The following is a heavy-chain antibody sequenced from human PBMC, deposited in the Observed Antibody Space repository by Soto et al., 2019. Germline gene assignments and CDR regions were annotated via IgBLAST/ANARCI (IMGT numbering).Heavy chain of an antibody. J-gene: IGHJ5*02. CDR2: LYYGRST. CDR1: GDSISSYY. CDR3: ASVSTYNWFDP. V-gene: IGHV4-59*01. Sequence: SETLSLTCAVSGDSISSYYCMWIRQPPGKGLESIGYLYYGRSTNYNPPLKSRVTISVDTSKNQFSLKLSSVTAADTAVYYCASVSTYNWFDPWGQGTLVTVSS.